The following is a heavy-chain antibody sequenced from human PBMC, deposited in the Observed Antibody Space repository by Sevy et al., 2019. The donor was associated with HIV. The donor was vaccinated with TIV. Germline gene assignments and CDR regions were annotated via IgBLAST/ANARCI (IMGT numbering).Heavy chain of an antibody. V-gene: IGHV4-30-4*01. CDR1: GGSISSGDYD. J-gene: IGHJ4*02. CDR2: IFYSGST. Sequence: SETLSLTCTVSGGSISSGDYDWSWIRQPPGKGLEWIGYIFYSGSTYFNPSLKSRVTISLDTSKSQFSLRLSSVTAADTAVFYCARQRASSGYFYFDSWGQRTLVTVSS. CDR3: ARQRASSGYFYFDS. D-gene: IGHD3-22*01.